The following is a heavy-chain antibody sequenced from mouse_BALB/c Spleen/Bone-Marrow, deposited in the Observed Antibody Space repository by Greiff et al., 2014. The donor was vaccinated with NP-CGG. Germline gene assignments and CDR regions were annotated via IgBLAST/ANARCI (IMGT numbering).Heavy chain of an antibody. CDR2: IDPYDSET. J-gene: IGHJ2*01. Sequence: QVHVKQSGAELVRPGASVKLSCKASGYTFTSYWMNWIKQRPEQGLEWIGRIDPYDSETHYNLKFKDKAILTVDKSSSTAYMQLSSLTSGDSAVYYCARSYDGYYVDYWGQGTTLTVSS. CDR3: ARSYDGYYVDY. D-gene: IGHD2-3*01. CDR1: GYTFTSYW. V-gene: IGHV1-52*01.